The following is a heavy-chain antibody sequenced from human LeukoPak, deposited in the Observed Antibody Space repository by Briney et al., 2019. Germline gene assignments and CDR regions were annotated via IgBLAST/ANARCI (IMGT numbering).Heavy chain of an antibody. CDR2: IYSGGST. CDR1: GFTVSSNY. CDR3: AREVVVVAATAYYYMDV. V-gene: IGHV3-66*01. J-gene: IGHJ6*03. Sequence: GGSLRLSCAASGFTVSSNYMSWVRQAPGKGLEWVSVIYSGGSTYYADSVKGRFTISRDNSKNTPYLQMNSLRAEDTAVYYCAREVVVVAATAYYYMDVWGKGTTVTISS. D-gene: IGHD2-15*01.